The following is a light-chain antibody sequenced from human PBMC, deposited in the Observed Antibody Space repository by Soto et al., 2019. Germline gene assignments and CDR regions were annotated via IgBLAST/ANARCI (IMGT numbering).Light chain of an antibody. J-gene: IGKJ4*01. CDR1: QSISSW. CDR2: KAS. Sequence: DIQMTQSPSTLSASVGDRVTITCRASQSISSWLAWYQQKPGKAPKLLIYKASSLESGVPSRFSGSGSGTEFTFTISSLQPDDFATYYCQQYNSYPPTFGGGTKVEIK. CDR3: QQYNSYPPT. V-gene: IGKV1-5*03.